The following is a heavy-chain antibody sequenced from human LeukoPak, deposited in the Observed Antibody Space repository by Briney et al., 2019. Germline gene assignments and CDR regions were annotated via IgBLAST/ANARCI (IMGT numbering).Heavy chain of an antibody. CDR1: GFTFSGYG. J-gene: IGHJ4*02. CDR2: IRYDGSET. CDR3: AKREYSGYDFIDY. V-gene: IGHV3-30*02. D-gene: IGHD5-12*01. Sequence: GGSLRLSCAASGFTFSGYGMHWVRQAPGKGLDWVTAIRYDGSETAYADSVKGRFTIPRDNSKNTLYLQMNSLRAEDTAVYYCAKREYSGYDFIDYWGQGTLVTVSS.